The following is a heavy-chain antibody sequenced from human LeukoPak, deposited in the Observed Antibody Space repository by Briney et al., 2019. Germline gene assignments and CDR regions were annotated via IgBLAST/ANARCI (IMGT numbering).Heavy chain of an antibody. CDR1: GGTFSSYA. D-gene: IGHD3-9*01. CDR3: ARVSGGIPYYDILTGYLGAFDY. V-gene: IGHV1-69*13. Sequence: SVKVSCKASGGTFSSYAISWVRQAPGQGLEWMGGIIPIFGTANYAQKFQGRVTITADESTSTAYMELSSLRSEDTAVYYCARVSGGIPYYDILTGYLGAFDYWGQGTLVTVSS. J-gene: IGHJ4*02. CDR2: IIPIFGTA.